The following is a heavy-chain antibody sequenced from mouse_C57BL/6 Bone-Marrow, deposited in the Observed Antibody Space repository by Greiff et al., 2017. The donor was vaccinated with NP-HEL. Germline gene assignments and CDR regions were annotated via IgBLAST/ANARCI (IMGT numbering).Heavy chain of an antibody. Sequence: EVKLVESGGGLVKPGGSLKLSCAASGFTFSDYGMHWVRQAPEKGLEWVAYISSGSSTIYYADTVKGRFTISRDNAKNTLFLQMTSLRSEETAMYYCARCLGYYAMDYWGQGTSVTVSS. CDR3: ARCLGYYAMDY. V-gene: IGHV5-17*01. CDR2: ISSGSSTI. D-gene: IGHD4-1*01. J-gene: IGHJ4*01. CDR1: GFTFSDYG.